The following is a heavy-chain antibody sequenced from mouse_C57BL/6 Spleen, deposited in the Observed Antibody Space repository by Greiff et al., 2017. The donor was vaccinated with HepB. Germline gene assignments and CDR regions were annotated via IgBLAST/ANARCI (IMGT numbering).Heavy chain of an antibody. J-gene: IGHJ2*01. V-gene: IGHV5-9-1*02. D-gene: IGHD1-1*01. CDR3: TRDPYGSSFYYFDY. CDR1: GFTFSSYA. CDR2: ISSGGDYI. Sequence: EVQGVESGEGLVKPGGSLKLSCAASGFTFSSYAMSWVRQTPEKRLEWVAYISSGGDYIYYADTVKGRFTISRDNARNTLYLQMSSLKSEDTAMYYCTRDPYGSSFYYFDYWGQGTTLTVSS.